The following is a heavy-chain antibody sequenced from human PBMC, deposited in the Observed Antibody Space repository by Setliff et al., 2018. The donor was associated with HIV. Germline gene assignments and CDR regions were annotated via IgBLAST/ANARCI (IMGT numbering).Heavy chain of an antibody. J-gene: IGHJ3*02. CDR2: IHYSWSS. D-gene: IGHD1-26*01. Sequence: SETLSLTCTVSGGSISGHYWPWIRQPPGKGLEWIGTIHYSWSSVYSPSLKSRVSISLDTSKNQFSLKLSSVTAADTAVYYCARDSSYSGSYYGRAFDIWGQGTMVTVSS. CDR1: GGSISGHY. V-gene: IGHV4-59*11. CDR3: ARDSSYSGSYYGRAFDI.